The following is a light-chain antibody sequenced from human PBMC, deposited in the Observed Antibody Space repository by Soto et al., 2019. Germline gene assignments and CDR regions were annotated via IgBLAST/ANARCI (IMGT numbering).Light chain of an antibody. CDR3: QSYDNSLSHVV. Sequence: QSVLTQPPSVSGAPGQRVTIPCTGSSSNIGSFYDVHWYQQLPGTVPKLLIYGDNDRPSGVPDRFSGSKSGTSASLAITGLQPEDEADYYCQSYDNSLSHVVFGGGTKVTVL. J-gene: IGLJ2*01. V-gene: IGLV1-40*01. CDR1: SSNIGSFYD. CDR2: GDN.